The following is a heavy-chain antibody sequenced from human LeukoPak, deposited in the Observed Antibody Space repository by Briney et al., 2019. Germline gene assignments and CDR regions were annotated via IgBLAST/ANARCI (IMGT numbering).Heavy chain of an antibody. CDR3: AKDIEQQLAPRAFDI. CDR1: GFTFDDYA. CDR2: ISWNSGSI. Sequence: PGRSLRLSCAASGFTFDDYAMHWVRQAPGKGLEWVSGISWNSGSIGYADSVKGRFTTSRDNAKNSLYLQMNSLRAEDTALYYCAKDIEQQLAPRAFDIWGQGTMVTVSS. V-gene: IGHV3-9*01. J-gene: IGHJ3*02. D-gene: IGHD6-13*01.